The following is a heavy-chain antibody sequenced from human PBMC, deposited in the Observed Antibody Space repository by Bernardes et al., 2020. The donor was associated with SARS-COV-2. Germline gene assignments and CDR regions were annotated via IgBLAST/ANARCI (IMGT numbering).Heavy chain of an antibody. CDR2: IRGEGTGI. V-gene: IGHV3-74*03. D-gene: IGHD1-26*01. CDR3: AGTTTTCCDY. J-gene: IGHJ4*02. Sequence: LRLSCAASGITFSRYWMHWVRQAPGKGLVWVARIRGEGTGITYADSVKGRFTISRDNAKNTLYLEMNSLRVEDTALYYCAGTTTTCCDYWGQGTLVTVSS. CDR1: GITFSRYW.